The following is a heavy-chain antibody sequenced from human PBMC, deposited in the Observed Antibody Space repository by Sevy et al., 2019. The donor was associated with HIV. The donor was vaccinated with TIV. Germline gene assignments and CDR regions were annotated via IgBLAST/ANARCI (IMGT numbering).Heavy chain of an antibody. CDR2: IIPMFGAT. V-gene: IGHV1-69*13. CDR1: GGTFSSYG. CDR3: ARGQVLGDGWFDP. Sequence: ASVKVSCKSSGGTFSSYGVNWVRQAPGQGLEWMGGIIPMFGATNYSQNFQGRVTIIADESTSTAYMELSSLRSDDTAVYYCARGQVLGDGWFDPWGQGTVVTVSS. D-gene: IGHD3-3*01. J-gene: IGHJ5*02.